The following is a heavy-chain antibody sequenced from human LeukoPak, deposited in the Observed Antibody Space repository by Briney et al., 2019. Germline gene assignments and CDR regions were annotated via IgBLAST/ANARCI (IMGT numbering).Heavy chain of an antibody. CDR1: GFTFSSYA. D-gene: IGHD1-26*01. Sequence: GRSLRLSCAASGFTFSSYAMHWVRHAPRKGLEWVAGISYDGSNKYYADSVKGRFTISRDNTKNTLYLQMNSLRAEDTAVYYCARVSEARAWEYYFDYWGQGTLVTVSS. CDR3: ARVSEARAWEYYFDY. CDR2: ISYDGSNK. J-gene: IGHJ4*02. V-gene: IGHV3-30-3*01.